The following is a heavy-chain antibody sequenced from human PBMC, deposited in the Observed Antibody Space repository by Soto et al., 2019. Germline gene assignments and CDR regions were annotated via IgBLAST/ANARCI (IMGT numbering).Heavy chain of an antibody. D-gene: IGHD3-22*01. J-gene: IGHJ5*02. V-gene: IGHV3-11*01. CDR3: AKMSSENYYDPVFS. CDR2: ISSSGNTI. Sequence: QVQLVESGGGVVKTSGSLRIACAASGFTFSDYYMSWVRQAPGKGLEWVSHISSSGNTIYYADSVKGRFTIARDNGKNSVYLQMNSLRAEDTALYFCAKMSSENYYDPVFSWGQGTLVTVSS. CDR1: GFTFSDYY.